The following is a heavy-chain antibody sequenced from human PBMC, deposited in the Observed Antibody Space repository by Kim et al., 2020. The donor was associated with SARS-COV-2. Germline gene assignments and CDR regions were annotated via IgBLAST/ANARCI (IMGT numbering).Heavy chain of an antibody. V-gene: IGHV3-30*03. D-gene: IGHD1-26*01. CDR2: GNKM. J-gene: IGHJ4*02. CDR3: ARDLIVAGTL. Sequence: GNKMYYGDSVKGRFTIARDNSRNTLFLQMDSLRPEDTAVYYCARDLIVAGTLWGQGTLVTVSS.